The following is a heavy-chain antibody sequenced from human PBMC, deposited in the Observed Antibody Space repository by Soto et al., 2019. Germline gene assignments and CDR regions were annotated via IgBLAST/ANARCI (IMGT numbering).Heavy chain of an antibody. CDR3: ARHLSIPHHPHIAAREDYYYYGMDV. J-gene: IGHJ6*02. CDR1: GYSFTSYW. CDR2: IYPGDSDT. D-gene: IGHD6-6*01. V-gene: IGHV5-51*01. Sequence: GESLKISCKGSGYSFTSYWIGWVRQMPGKGLEWMGIIYPGDSDTRYSPSFQGQVTISADKSISTAYLQWSSLKASDTAMYYCARHLSIPHHPHIAAREDYYYYGMDVWGQGTTVTVSS.